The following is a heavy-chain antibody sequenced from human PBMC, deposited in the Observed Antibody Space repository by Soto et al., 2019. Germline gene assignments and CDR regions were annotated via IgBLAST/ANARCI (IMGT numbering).Heavy chain of an antibody. CDR1: GYTFTSYD. J-gene: IGHJ6*03. CDR3: ARRHSPPYYDFWSGYYTNYYYYYMDV. D-gene: IGHD3-3*01. CDR2: MNPNSGNT. Sequence: QVQLVQSGAEVKKPGASVKVSCKASGYTFTSYDINWVRQATGQGLEWMGWMNPNSGNTGYAQKFQDRVTMTRNTSISTAYMELSSLRSEDTAVYYCARRHSPPYYDFWSGYYTNYYYYYMDVWGKGTTVTVSS. V-gene: IGHV1-8*01.